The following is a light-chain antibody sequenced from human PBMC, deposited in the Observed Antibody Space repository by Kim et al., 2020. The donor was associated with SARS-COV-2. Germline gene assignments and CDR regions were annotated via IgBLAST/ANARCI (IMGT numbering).Light chain of an antibody. Sequence: SVALEQTARLTWGGNNIQTKNVHWYRQKPGQAPVLVMYKDSKRPSGIPERFSGSNSGNTATLTITRAQAGDEADYYCQVWDSGTWVFGGGTQLTVL. CDR2: KDS. J-gene: IGLJ3*02. CDR1: NIQTKN. CDR3: QVWDSGTWV. V-gene: IGLV3-9*01.